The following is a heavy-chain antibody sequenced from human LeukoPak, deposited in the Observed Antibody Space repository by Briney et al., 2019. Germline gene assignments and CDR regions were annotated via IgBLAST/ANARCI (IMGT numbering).Heavy chain of an antibody. CDR1: GGSFSGYY. V-gene: IGHV4-34*01. Sequence: SETLSLTCAVYGGSFSGYYWSWIRQPPGKELEWIGEINHSGSTNYIPSLKSRVTISVDTSKNQFSLKLSSVTAADTAVYYCARGVHMGKQDYWGQGTLVTVSS. CDR2: INHSGST. D-gene: IGHD7-27*01. CDR3: ARGVHMGKQDY. J-gene: IGHJ4*02.